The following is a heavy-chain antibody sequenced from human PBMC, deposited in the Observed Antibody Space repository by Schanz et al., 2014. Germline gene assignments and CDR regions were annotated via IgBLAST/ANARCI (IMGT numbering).Heavy chain of an antibody. CDR1: GFNFGSHA. D-gene: IGHD3-10*01. CDR2: VSSDGNND. J-gene: IGHJ5*01. CDR3: AKQHSVRGVIYLNWFDS. Sequence: QVQLVESGGGVAQPGRSLRLSCAASGFNFGSHAMHWVRQAPGKGLEWVALVSSDGNNDYYTDSVKGRFTISRDNSKTTVHLQMNSLRAEDTAVYYCAKQHSVRGVIYLNWFDSWGQGTLVTVSS. V-gene: IGHV3-30*18.